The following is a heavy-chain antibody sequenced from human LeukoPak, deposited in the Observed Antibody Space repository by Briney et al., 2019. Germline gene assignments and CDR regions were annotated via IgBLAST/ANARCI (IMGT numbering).Heavy chain of an antibody. D-gene: IGHD6-13*01. CDR2: IRYDGSTK. V-gene: IGHV3-30*02. J-gene: IGHJ4*02. CDR1: GFTFSNYP. Sequence: GGSLRLSCAASGFTFSNYPMEWVRQAPGKGLEWVAFIRYDGSTKYYADSVKGRFTISRDNSKNTLYLEMTSLRVEDTAMYYCARGNSGWSMDYWGQGTLVTVSS. CDR3: ARGNSGWSMDY.